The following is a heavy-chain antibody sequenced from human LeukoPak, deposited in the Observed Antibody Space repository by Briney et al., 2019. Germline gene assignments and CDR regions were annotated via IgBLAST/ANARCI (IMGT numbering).Heavy chain of an antibody. V-gene: IGHV3-23*01. CDR1: GFTFDDYA. CDR2: ISGSGGST. CDR3: AKDAVAGIFSAFDI. D-gene: IGHD6-19*01. Sequence: PGGSLRLSCAASGFTFDDYAMHWVRQAPGKGLEWVSAISGSGGSTYYADSVKGRFTISRDNSKNTLYLQMNSLRAEDTAVYYCAKDAVAGIFSAFDIWGQGTMVTVSS. J-gene: IGHJ3*02.